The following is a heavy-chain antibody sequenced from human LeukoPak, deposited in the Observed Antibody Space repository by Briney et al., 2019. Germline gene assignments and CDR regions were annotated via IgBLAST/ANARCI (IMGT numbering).Heavy chain of an antibody. V-gene: IGHV1-69*05. CDR3: AISYYYDSSGYLVDY. CDR2: IIPIFGTA. D-gene: IGHD3-22*01. Sequence: GASVKVSCKASGGTFISYAISWVRQAPGQGLEWMGRIIPIFGTANYAQKFQARVTITTDESTSTAYMELSSLRSEDTAVYYCAISYYYDSSGYLVDYWGQGTLVTVSS. CDR1: GGTFISYA. J-gene: IGHJ4*02.